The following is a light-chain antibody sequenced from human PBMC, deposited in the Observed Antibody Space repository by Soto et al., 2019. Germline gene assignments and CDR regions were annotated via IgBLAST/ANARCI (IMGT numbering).Light chain of an antibody. J-gene: IGLJ1*01. Sequence: QSVLTQPASVSGSPGQPITNPGSETSSDVGGYNCVSWYQQHPGKAPKLMIYYVSDRPSGVSNRFSGSKSGNTASLTISGLQADDEADYSCTSYTSYYNYVFGTGTKVTVL. CDR3: TSYTSYYNYV. CDR1: SSDVGGYNC. CDR2: YVS. V-gene: IGLV2-14*03.